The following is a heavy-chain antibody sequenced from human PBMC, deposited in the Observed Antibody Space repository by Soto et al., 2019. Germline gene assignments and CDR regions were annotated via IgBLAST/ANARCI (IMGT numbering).Heavy chain of an antibody. Sequence: SVKVSCKASGGTFSSYTISWVRQAPGQGLEWMGRIIPILGIANYAQKFQGRVTITADKSTSTAYVELSSLRSEDTAVYYCARDSTAGTTGCYDYWGQGTLVTVSS. CDR1: GGTFSSYT. V-gene: IGHV1-69*04. CDR3: ARDSTAGTTGCYDY. D-gene: IGHD1-1*01. CDR2: IIPILGIA. J-gene: IGHJ4*02.